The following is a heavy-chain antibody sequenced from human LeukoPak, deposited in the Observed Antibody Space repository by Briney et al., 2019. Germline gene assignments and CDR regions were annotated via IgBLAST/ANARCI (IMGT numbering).Heavy chain of an antibody. CDR1: RVSTISTSYY. CDR2: IYCSGST. J-gene: IGHJ4*02. Sequence: PSETLSLTCIVYRVSTISTSYYWGWIRQPPGKGLEWIGSIYCSGSTYYNPSLKSRVTISVDTSKNQFSLKLSSVTAADTAVYYSAPSSGWSYYFDYWGQGTLVTVSS. CDR3: APSSGWSYYFDY. D-gene: IGHD6-19*01. V-gene: IGHV4-39*01.